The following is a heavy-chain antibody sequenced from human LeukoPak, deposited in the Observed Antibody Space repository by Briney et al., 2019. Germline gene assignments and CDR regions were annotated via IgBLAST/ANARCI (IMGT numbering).Heavy chain of an antibody. CDR3: AKREDYNYYMDV. CDR1: GDSISPYY. V-gene: IGHV4-59*01. Sequence: SETLSLTCTVSGDSISPYYWSWIRQPPGKGLGWIGYIHYSGSTNYNPSLKSRITISVDTSKNQFSLKLSSVTAADTAVYYCAKREDYNYYMDVWGKGTTVTVSS. J-gene: IGHJ6*03. CDR2: IHYSGST.